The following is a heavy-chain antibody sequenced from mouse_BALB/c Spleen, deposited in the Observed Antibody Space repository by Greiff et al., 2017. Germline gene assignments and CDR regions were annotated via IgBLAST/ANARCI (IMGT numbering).Heavy chain of an antibody. J-gene: IGHJ3*01. CDR1: GFTFNTYA. CDR3: VRHGFYSFAY. D-gene: IGHD1-1*01. Sequence: EVKLVESGGGLVQPKGSLKLSCAASGFTFNTYAMNWVRQAPGKGLEWVARIRSKSNNYATYYADSVKDRFTISRDDSQSMLYLQMNNLKTEDTAMYYCVRHGFYSFAYWGQGTLVTVSA. CDR2: IRSKSNNYAT. V-gene: IGHV10-1*02.